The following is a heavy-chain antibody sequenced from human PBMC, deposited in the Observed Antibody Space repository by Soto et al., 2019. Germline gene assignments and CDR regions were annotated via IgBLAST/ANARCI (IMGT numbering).Heavy chain of an antibody. V-gene: IGHV3-7*01. CDR1: GFTFSSYW. D-gene: IGHD3-3*02. Sequence: GGSLRLSCAASGFTFSSYWMTWVRQAPGKGLEWVANIKQDGSEKYYVDSVKGRFTISRDNAKNSLYLQMNSLRAEDSAVYYCAREYAXLEWLLKENYYYYGMDVWGLGTTVTVSS. CDR2: IKQDGSEK. J-gene: IGHJ6*02. CDR3: AREYAXLEWLLKENYYYYGMDV.